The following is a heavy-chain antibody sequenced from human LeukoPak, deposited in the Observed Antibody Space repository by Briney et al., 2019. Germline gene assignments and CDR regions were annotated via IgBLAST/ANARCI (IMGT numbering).Heavy chain of an antibody. J-gene: IGHJ6*02. CDR3: ARVPWSNYGDDYYGMDV. D-gene: IGHD4-17*01. V-gene: IGHV3-48*02. Sequence: PGGSLRLSCAASGFTFSNYRMNWVRQAPGKGLEWVSYIRSSGSAINYADSVKGRFTISRDNAKNSLYLQMNSLRDEDTAVYYCARVPWSNYGDDYYGMDVWGQGTTVTVSS. CDR1: GFTFSNYR. CDR2: IRSSGSAI.